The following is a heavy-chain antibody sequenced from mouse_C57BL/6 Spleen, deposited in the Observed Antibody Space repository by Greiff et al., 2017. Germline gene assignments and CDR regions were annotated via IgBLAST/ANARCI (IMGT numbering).Heavy chain of an antibody. CDR3: ARAYYDYDENWYFDV. D-gene: IGHD2-4*01. J-gene: IGHJ1*03. Sequence: VHVKQSGPELVKPGASVKIPCKASGYTFTDYNMDWVKQSHGKSLEWIGDINPNNGGTIYNQKFKGKATLTVDKSSSTAYMELRSLTSEDTAVYYCARAYYDYDENWYFDVWGTGTTVTVSS. CDR1: GYTFTDYN. V-gene: IGHV1-18*01. CDR2: INPNNGGT.